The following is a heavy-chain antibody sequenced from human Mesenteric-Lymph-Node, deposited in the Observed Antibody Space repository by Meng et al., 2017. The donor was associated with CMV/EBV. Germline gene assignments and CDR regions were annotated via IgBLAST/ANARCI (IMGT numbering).Heavy chain of an antibody. J-gene: IGHJ4*02. CDR1: GFTFSGSA. D-gene: IGHD5-18*01. CDR3: VTLNYRHNTEYFDH. CDR2: IRSKANNYAT. V-gene: IGHV3-73*01. Sequence: GGSLRLSCAASGFTFSGSAMHWVRQASGKGLEWVGRIRSKANNYATAYAASVKGRFTISRDDSKNTAYLQMDSLKTEDTAVYYCVTLNYRHNTEYFDHWGQGTLVTVSS.